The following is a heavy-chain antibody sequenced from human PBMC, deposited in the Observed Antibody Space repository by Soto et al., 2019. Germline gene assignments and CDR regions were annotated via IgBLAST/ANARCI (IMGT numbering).Heavy chain of an antibody. J-gene: IGHJ4*02. CDR1: GGTFSSYA. V-gene: IGHV1-69*13. CDR2: IIPIFGTA. Sequence: SVKVSCKASGGTFSSYAISWVGQAPGQGLEWMGGIIPIFGTANYAQKFQGRVTITADESTSTAYMELSSLRSEDTAVYYCARDRSGWNTAMVSWGQGTLVTVSS. D-gene: IGHD5-18*01. CDR3: ARDRSGWNTAMVS.